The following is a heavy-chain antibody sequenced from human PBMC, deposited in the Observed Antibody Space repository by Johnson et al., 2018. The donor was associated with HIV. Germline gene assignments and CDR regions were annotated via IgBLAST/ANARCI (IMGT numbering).Heavy chain of an antibody. CDR1: GFTFSSYA. CDR3: AKDLEVSPGTARAVGGSFDI. CDR2: ISYDGSNK. Sequence: QMLLVESGGGVVQPGRSLRLSCAASGFTFSSYAMHWVRQAPGKGLEWVAVISYDGSNKYYADSVKGRFTISRDNSKNTLYLQMNSLRAEDTAVYYCAKDLEVSPGTARAVGGSFDIWGQGTVVTVSS. J-gene: IGHJ3*02. V-gene: IGHV3-30*04. D-gene: IGHD6-19*01.